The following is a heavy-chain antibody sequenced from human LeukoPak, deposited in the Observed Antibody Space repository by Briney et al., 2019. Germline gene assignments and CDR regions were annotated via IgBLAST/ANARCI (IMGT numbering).Heavy chain of an antibody. CDR2: INSDGSST. CDR1: GFTFSSYW. CDR3: ASEDSYKGAFDI. D-gene: IGHD2-21*01. Sequence: PGGSLRLSCAASGFTFSSYWMHWVHQAPGKGLVWVSRINSDGSSTSYADSVKGRFTISRDNAKNTLYLQMNSLRAEDTAVYYCASEDSYKGAFDIWGQGTMVTVSS. V-gene: IGHV3-74*01. J-gene: IGHJ3*02.